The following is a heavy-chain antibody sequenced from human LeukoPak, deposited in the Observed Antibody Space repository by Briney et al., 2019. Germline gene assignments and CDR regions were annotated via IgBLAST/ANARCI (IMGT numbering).Heavy chain of an antibody. CDR1: GGTFSSYA. V-gene: IGHV1-69*04. D-gene: IGHD4-17*01. CDR3: ARDFGYGDYVGWFDP. CDR2: IIPILGIA. J-gene: IGHJ5*02. Sequence: ASVKVSCKASGGTFSSYAISWVRQAPGQGLEWMGRIIPILGIANYAQKFQGRVTITADKSTSTAYMELSSLRSEDTAVYYRARDFGYGDYVGWFDPWGQGTLVTVSS.